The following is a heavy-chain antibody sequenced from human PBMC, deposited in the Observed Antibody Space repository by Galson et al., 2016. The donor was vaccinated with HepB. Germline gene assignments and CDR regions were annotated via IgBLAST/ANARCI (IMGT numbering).Heavy chain of an antibody. V-gene: IGHV1-46*01. CDR1: GYTFINYF. Sequence: SVKVSCKASGYTFINYFLHWVRQGPGQGPEWMGIINPSSGGSANFAQKFQGRVSMTSDRSTSTVYMELSSLGSEDTAVYYCARDNGYSYGYWDYWGQGTLVTVSS. CDR2: INPSSGGSA. CDR3: ARDNGYSYGYWDY. D-gene: IGHD5-18*01. J-gene: IGHJ4*02.